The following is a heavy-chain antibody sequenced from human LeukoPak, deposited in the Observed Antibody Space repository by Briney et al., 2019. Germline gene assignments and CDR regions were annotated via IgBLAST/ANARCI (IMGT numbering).Heavy chain of an antibody. CDR1: GGSFSGYY. D-gene: IGHD6-13*01. J-gene: IGHJ4*02. CDR2: INYGGST. V-gene: IGHV4-34*01. CDR3: ARRSGISYYLHY. Sequence: PSETLSLTCAVYGGSFSGYYWTWIRQPPGKGLELIGEINYGGSTNYNPSLKSRVTISVDTSRKQFSLRLSSLTAADTAVYYCARRSGISYYLHYWGQGTLVTVSS.